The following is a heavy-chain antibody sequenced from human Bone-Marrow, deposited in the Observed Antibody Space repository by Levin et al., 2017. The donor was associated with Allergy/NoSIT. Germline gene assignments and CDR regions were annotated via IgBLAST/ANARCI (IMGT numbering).Heavy chain of an antibody. Sequence: ASVKVSCKASGYTFTGYYMHWVRQAPGQGLEWMGWINPNSGGTNYAQKFQGRVTMTRDTSISTAYMELSRLRSDDTAVYYCARELTYYYDSSGGGAFDIWGQGTMVTVSS. CDR1: GYTFTGYY. V-gene: IGHV1-2*02. D-gene: IGHD3-22*01. CDR3: ARELTYYYDSSGGGAFDI. CDR2: INPNSGGT. J-gene: IGHJ3*02.